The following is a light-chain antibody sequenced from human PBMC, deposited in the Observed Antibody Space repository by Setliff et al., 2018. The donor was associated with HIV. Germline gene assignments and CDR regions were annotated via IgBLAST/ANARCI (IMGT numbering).Light chain of an antibody. Sequence: QSALAQPASVSGSPGQSITISCIGTSSDVGGYDFVSWYQQRPGKAPKLIIFDVSERPLGVSHRFSASKSGNTASLTISGLQTEDEANYLCALYRSPATYVFGIGTKVTVL. V-gene: IGLV2-14*03. CDR1: SSDVGGYDF. CDR2: DVS. J-gene: IGLJ1*01. CDR3: ALYRSPATYV.